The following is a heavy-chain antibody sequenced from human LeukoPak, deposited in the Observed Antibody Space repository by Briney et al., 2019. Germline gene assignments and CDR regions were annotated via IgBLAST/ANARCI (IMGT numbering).Heavy chain of an antibody. J-gene: IGHJ6*02. V-gene: IGHV3-23*01. CDR2: ISGSGGST. CDR1: GFTFSSHA. CDR3: AKAMVRGVSAYGMDV. D-gene: IGHD3-10*01. Sequence: PGESLRLSRAASGFTFSSHAMSWVRQAPGKGLEWVSAISGSGGSTYYADSVTGRFTISRDNSKNPLYLQMNSLRAEDTAVYYCAKAMVRGVSAYGMDVWGQGTTVTVS.